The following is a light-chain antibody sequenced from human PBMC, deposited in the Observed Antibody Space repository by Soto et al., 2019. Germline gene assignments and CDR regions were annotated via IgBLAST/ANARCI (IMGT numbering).Light chain of an antibody. J-gene: IGKJ1*01. CDR2: GAS. CDR1: QSVSSN. V-gene: IGKV3-15*01. CDR3: QQYNNWPPWT. Sequence: EIVMTQSPATLSVSPGERATLSCRASQSVSSNLAWFQQNPGQAPRLLIYGASTRTTGIPARFSGSGSGTEFPLTISSLQSEDFAVYYCQQYNNWPPWTCGQGTKVEIK.